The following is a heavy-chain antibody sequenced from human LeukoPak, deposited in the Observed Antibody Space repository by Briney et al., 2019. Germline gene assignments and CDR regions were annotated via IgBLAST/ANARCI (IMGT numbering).Heavy chain of an antibody. Sequence: ASVKVSCKASGYTFTSYGISWVRQAPGQGLEWMGWISAYNGNTNYAQKLQGRVTMTTDTSTSTAYMELRSLRSDDTAVYYCASESSGSYSRGSDYWGQGTLVTVSS. CDR3: ASESSGSYSRGSDY. CDR2: ISAYNGNT. V-gene: IGHV1-18*01. CDR1: GYTFTSYG. D-gene: IGHD1-26*01. J-gene: IGHJ4*02.